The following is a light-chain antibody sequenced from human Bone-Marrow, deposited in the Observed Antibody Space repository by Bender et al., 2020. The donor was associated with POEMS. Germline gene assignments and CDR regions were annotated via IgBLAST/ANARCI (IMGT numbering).Light chain of an antibody. V-gene: IGLV3-1*01. CDR3: QAWESRTVV. Sequence: SFELTQPPSVSVSPGQTATITCSGDKLGDKYACWYQQKPGQSPVLVIDQDSRRPSGIPERFSGSNSGNTATLTISGTQAMDEADYYCQAWESRTVVFGGGTKLTVL. J-gene: IGLJ3*02. CDR1: KLGDKY. CDR2: QDS.